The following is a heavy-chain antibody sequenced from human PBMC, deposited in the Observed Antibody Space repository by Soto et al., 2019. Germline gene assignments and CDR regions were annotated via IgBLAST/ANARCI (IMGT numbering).Heavy chain of an antibody. J-gene: IGHJ4*02. CDR2: IYYSGST. Sequence: PSETLSLTCTVSGGSISSGDYYWSWIRQPPGKGLEWIGYIYYSGSTYYNPSLKSRVTISVDTSKNQFSLKLSSVTAADTAVYYCASLTWTREYYFDYWGQGTLVTVSS. CDR3: ASLTWTREYYFDY. D-gene: IGHD5-12*01. CDR1: GGSISSGDYY. V-gene: IGHV4-30-4*01.